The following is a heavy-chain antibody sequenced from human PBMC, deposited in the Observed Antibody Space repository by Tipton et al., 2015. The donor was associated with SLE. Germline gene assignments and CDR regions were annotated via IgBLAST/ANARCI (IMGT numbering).Heavy chain of an antibody. Sequence: TLSLTCAVYGGSFSGYYWSWIRQPPGKGLEWIGEINHSGSTNYNPSLKSRVTISGDTPKNQFSLKLSSVTAADTAVYYCASPGYSSSKGAFDIWGQGTMVTVSS. CDR3: ASPGYSSSKGAFDI. J-gene: IGHJ3*02. CDR2: INHSGST. V-gene: IGHV4-34*01. D-gene: IGHD6-13*01. CDR1: GGSFSGYY.